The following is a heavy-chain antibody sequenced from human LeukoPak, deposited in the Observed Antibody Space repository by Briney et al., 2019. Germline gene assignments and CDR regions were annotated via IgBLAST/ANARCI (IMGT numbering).Heavy chain of an antibody. J-gene: IGHJ4*02. CDR2: ITWNSGGI. V-gene: IGHV3-9*01. CDR3: GKDNGYYYDSSGFKL. CDR1: GFTFGNYA. D-gene: IGHD3-22*01. Sequence: PGGSLRLSCAASGFTFGNYAMHWVRQAPGKGLEWVSGITWNSGGIDYADSVKGRFTISRDNAKNSLYLQMDSLGAEDTALYYCGKDNGYYYDSSGFKLWGQGTLVTVSS.